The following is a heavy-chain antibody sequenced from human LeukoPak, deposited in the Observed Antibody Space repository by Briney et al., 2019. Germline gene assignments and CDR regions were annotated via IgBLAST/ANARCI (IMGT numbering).Heavy chain of an antibody. CDR1: GYIFTNHG. D-gene: IGHD6-19*01. CDR2: ISGYNGNT. CDR3: AREKGSGWYFFDS. Sequence: GASVKVSCKASGYIFTNHGISWVRQAPGQGLEWMGWISGYNGNTNYAEKVQGRVTMTADTSSTTVYMKLRSLTSDDTAMYYCAREKGSGWYFFDSWGQGTPVTVSS. V-gene: IGHV1-18*01. J-gene: IGHJ4*02.